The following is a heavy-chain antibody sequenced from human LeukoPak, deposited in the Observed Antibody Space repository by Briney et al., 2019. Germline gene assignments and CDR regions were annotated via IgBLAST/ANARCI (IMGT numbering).Heavy chain of an antibody. CDR1: GFTFSSYE. Sequence: QSGGSLRLSCAASGFTFSSYEMNWVRQAPGKGLEWVSYISSSGSTIYYADSVKGRFTISRDNAKNSLDLQMNSLRAEDTAVYYCARGTIADYYDSSGYSYYYHYYMDAWGKGTTVTISS. V-gene: IGHV3-48*03. J-gene: IGHJ6*03. CDR3: ARGTIADYYDSSGYSYYYHYYMDA. CDR2: ISSSGSTI. D-gene: IGHD3-22*01.